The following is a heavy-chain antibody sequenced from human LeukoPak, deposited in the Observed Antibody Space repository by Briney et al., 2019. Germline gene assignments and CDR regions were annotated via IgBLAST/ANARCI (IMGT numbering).Heavy chain of an antibody. J-gene: IGHJ3*01. CDR1: GGSISSSSYY. V-gene: IGHV4-39*07. CDR2: IYSSGST. CDR3: AGSGWSFDAFDF. Sequence: SETLSLTCTVSGGSISSSSYYWGWIRQPPGKGLEWIGIIYSSGSTNYSPSLKSRVTISVDTSKNRFSLRLSSLTAADTAVYFCAGSGWSFDAFDFWGQGTMVTVSS. D-gene: IGHD6-19*01.